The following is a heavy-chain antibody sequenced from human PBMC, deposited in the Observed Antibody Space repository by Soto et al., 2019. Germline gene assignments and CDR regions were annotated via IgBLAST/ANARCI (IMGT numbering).Heavy chain of an antibody. CDR3: ARGRYQLLWGDY. V-gene: IGHV3-74*01. J-gene: IGHJ4*02. CDR1: GFTFSSYW. CDR2: INSDGSSP. Sequence: EVQLVESGGGLVQPGGSLRLSCAASGFTFSSYWMHWVRQAPGKGLVWVSRINSDGSSPSYADSVKGRFTISRDNAKNTVYLQMNSLRAEDTAVYYCARGRYQLLWGDYWGQGTLATVSS. D-gene: IGHD2-2*01.